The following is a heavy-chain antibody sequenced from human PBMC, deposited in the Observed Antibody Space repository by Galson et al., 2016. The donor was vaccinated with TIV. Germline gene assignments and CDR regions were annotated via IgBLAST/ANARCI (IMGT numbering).Heavy chain of an antibody. CDR3: AKDSYSFIVGYFDY. Sequence: SLRLSCAASGFTFSTYDMHWVRQASGKGLEWVSTITTAGGTFYAGSVKGRFTISRENAENSLYLQMNSLRAEDTAVYYCAKDSYSFIVGYFDYWGQGTLVTVSS. V-gene: IGHV3-13*01. D-gene: IGHD3-16*02. CDR1: GFTFSTYD. J-gene: IGHJ4*02. CDR2: ITTAGGT.